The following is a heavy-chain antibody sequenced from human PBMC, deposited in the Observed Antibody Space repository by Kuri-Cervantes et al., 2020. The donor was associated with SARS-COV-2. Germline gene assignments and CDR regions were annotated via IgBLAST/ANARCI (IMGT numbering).Heavy chain of an antibody. D-gene: IGHD3-3*01. V-gene: IGHV4-39*01. Sequence: GSLRLSCTVSGGSISSSSYYWGGIRQPPGKGLEWIGSIYLSGSTYYNPSLKSRVTISVDTSKNQFSLKLSSVTAADTAVYYCARQMMSSITIFGVVITRNWFDPWGQGTLVTVSS. CDR3: ARQMMSSITIFGVVITRNWFDP. CDR1: GGSISSSSYY. J-gene: IGHJ5*02. CDR2: IYLSGST.